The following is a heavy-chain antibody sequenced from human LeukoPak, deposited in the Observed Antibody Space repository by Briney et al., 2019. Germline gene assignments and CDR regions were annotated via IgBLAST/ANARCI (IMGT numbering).Heavy chain of an antibody. CDR1: GFTFSTYF. CDR3: ANLGWEYYDILTGPRFDY. D-gene: IGHD3-9*01. Sequence: PGGSLRLSCAASGFTFSTYFMHWVRQAPGKGLEWVSAISGSGGSTYYADSVKGRFTISRDNSKNTLYLQMNSLRAEDTAVYYCANLGWEYYDILTGPRFDYWGQGTLVTVSS. CDR2: ISGSGGST. J-gene: IGHJ4*02. V-gene: IGHV3-23*01.